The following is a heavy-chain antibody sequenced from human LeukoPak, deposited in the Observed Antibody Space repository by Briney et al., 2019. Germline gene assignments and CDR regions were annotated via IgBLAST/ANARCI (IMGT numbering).Heavy chain of an antibody. J-gene: IGHJ4*02. CDR3: ARGVVVVVAATPVFDY. V-gene: IGHV4-31*03. CDR2: IYYSGST. CDR1: GGSISSGGYY. D-gene: IGHD2-15*01. Sequence: KPSETLSLTCTVSGGSISSGGYYWSWIRQHPGKGLEWIGYIYYSGSTYYNPSLKSRVTMSVDTSKNQFSLKLSSVTAADTAVYYCARGVVVVVAATPVFDYWGQGTLVTVSS.